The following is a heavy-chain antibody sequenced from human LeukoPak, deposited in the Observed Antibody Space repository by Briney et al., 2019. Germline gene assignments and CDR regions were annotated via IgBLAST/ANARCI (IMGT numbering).Heavy chain of an antibody. D-gene: IGHD3-3*01. CDR1: GGTFSSYA. CDR3: ARGPPGLVRFLEWNSPLDY. J-gene: IGHJ4*02. V-gene: IGHV1-69*01. Sequence: ASVKVSCKASGGTFSSYAISWVRQAPGQGLEWMGGIIPIFGTANYAQKFQGRVTITADESTSTAYMELSSLRSEDTAVYYCARGPPGLVRFLEWNSPLDYWGRGTLVTVSS. CDR2: IIPIFGTA.